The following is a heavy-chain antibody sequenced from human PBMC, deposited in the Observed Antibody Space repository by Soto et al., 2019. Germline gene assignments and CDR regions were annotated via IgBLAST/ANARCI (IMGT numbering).Heavy chain of an antibody. V-gene: IGHV1-18*01. CDR3: AREDTAIVTLTYGD. CDR1: GYTVTSYG. Sequence: ASVKVSCKASGYTVTSYGISWVRQAPGQGLEWMGGISAYYGSTNYAQKLQGRVTITTDTSTSTAYMELRSLRSADTAVYYCAREDTAIVTLTYGDWGQGTLVSVCS. CDR2: ISAYYGST. D-gene: IGHD5-18*01. J-gene: IGHJ4*02.